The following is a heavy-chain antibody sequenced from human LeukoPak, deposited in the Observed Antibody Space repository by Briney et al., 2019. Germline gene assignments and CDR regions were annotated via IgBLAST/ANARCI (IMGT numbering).Heavy chain of an antibody. CDR3: ARDDCSSISCYHNWFDP. V-gene: IGHV3-7*01. CDR2: IKQDGSEK. J-gene: IGHJ5*02. CDR1: GFTFSSYR. D-gene: IGHD2-2*01. Sequence: PGGSLRLSCAASGFTFSSYRMSWVRQAPGKGLGWVANIKQDGSEKYYVDSVKGRFTISRDNAKNSLYLQMNSLRAEDTAVYYCARDDCSSISCYHNWFDPWGQGTLVTVSS.